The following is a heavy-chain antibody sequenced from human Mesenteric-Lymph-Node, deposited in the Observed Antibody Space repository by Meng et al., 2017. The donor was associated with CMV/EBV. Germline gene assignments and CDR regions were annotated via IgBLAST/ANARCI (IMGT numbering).Heavy chain of an antibody. J-gene: IGHJ4*02. Sequence: ASVKVSCKASGYTFTDHYIHWLRQAPGQGLEWMGWIGPNSGGTNYAQKFQGRVTMTRDTSISTVYMELGRLRSDDTAVYYCAASYYDSSGYYLPGDYWGQGTLVTVSS. D-gene: IGHD3-22*01. CDR2: IGPNSGGT. CDR3: AASYYDSSGYYLPGDY. V-gene: IGHV1-2*02. CDR1: GYTFTDHY.